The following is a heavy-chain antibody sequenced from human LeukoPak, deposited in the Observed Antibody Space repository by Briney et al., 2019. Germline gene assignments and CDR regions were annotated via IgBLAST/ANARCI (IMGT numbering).Heavy chain of an antibody. CDR2: IYPGDSDT. CDR3: ARRSYFYDSSAYLYYFGY. J-gene: IGHJ4*02. D-gene: IGHD3-22*01. V-gene: IGHV5-51*01. CDR1: GYSFTSYW. Sequence: GESLKISCKGSGYSFTSYWIGWVRQMPGKGLEWMAIIYPGDSDTRYSPSFQGQVTISADKSISTAYLQWSSLKASDTAMYYCARRSYFYDSSAYLYYFGYWGQGTLVTVSS.